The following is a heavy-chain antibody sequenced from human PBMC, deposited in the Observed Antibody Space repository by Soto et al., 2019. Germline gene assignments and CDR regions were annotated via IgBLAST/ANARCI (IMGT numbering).Heavy chain of an antibody. CDR2: IYYSGST. J-gene: IGHJ4*02. Sequence: SETLSLTCTVSGGSISSGGYYWSWVRQHPGKGLEWIGYIYYSGSTYYNPSLKSRVTISVDTSKNQFSLKLSSVTAADTAVYYCARARRVPAWVDYWGQGTLVTVSS. V-gene: IGHV4-31*03. CDR1: GGSISSGGYY. CDR3: ARARRVPAWVDY. D-gene: IGHD2-2*01.